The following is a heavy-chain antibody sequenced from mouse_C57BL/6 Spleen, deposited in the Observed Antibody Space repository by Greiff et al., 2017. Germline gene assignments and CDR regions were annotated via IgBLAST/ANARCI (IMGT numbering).Heavy chain of an antibody. CDR1: GYTFTSYW. J-gene: IGHJ2*01. Sequence: QVQLQQPGAELVRPGSSVKLSCKASGYTFTSYWMHWVKQRPIQGLEWIGNIDPSDSETHYNQKFKDKATLTVDKSSSTSYMQLSSLTSEDSAVYYCARLEYYGSSDYWGQGTTLTVSS. D-gene: IGHD1-1*01. CDR2: IDPSDSET. V-gene: IGHV1-52*01. CDR3: ARLEYYGSSDY.